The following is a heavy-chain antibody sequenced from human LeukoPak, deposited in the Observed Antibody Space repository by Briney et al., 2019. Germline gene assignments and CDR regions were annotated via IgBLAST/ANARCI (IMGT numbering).Heavy chain of an antibody. V-gene: IGHV3-30-3*01. D-gene: IGHD4-17*01. CDR3: TRVGGDSGDFDY. Sequence: PGGSLRLSCAASGFTFSSFAMHWVRQAPGKGLEWVAVISYDGINKYYADSVKGRFTISRDNSKNTLYLQMNSLRVEDTAVYYCTRVGGDSGDFDYWGQGTLVTVSS. J-gene: IGHJ4*02. CDR1: GFTFSSFA. CDR2: ISYDGINK.